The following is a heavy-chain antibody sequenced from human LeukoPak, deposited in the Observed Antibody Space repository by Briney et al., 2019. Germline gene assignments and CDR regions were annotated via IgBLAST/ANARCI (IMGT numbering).Heavy chain of an antibody. CDR2: IYSGGST. V-gene: IGHV3-53*01. J-gene: IGHJ3*02. Sequence: IQPGGSLRLSCAASGFTVSSNYMSRVRQAPGKGLEWVSVIYSGGSTYYADSVKGRFTISRDNSKSTLYLQMNSLRAEDTAVYYCASDYGDYVGAFDIWGQGTMVTVSS. CDR1: GFTVSSNY. D-gene: IGHD4-17*01. CDR3: ASDYGDYVGAFDI.